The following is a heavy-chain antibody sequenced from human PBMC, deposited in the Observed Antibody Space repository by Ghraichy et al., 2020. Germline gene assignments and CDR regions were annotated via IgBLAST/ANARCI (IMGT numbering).Heavy chain of an antibody. J-gene: IGHJ4*02. CDR2: IYYSGST. D-gene: IGHD3-3*01. CDR3: ARGVTIFGVVPGFYFDY. Sequence: SETLSLTCTVSGGSISSGGYYWSWIRQHPGKGLEWIGYIYYSGSTYYNPSLKSRIAISVDTSKNQFSLRLSSVTAADTAVYYCARGVTIFGVVPGFYFDYWGQGTLVTVSS. V-gene: IGHV4-31*03. CDR1: GGSISSGGYY.